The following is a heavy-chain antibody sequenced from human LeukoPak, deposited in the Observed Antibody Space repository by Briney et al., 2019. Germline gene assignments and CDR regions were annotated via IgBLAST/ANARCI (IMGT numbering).Heavy chain of an antibody. D-gene: IGHD1-26*01. J-gene: IGHJ4*02. CDR3: AREGSYYFDY. V-gene: IGHV3-48*03. CDR2: ISSRGNMI. CDR1: GFTFSNFQ. Sequence: GGSLRLSCAASGFTFSNFQMIWVRQAPGKGLEWVSYISSRGNMIYYADSVKGRFIISRDNAKNSLYLQINSLRVEDTAICYCAREGSYYFDYWGQGTLVTVSS.